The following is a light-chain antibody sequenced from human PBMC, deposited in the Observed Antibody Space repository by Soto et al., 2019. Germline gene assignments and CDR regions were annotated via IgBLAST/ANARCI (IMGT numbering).Light chain of an antibody. CDR1: QSVAGSY. CDR2: GAS. J-gene: IGKJ1*01. Sequence: EIVLTQSPGTLSFSPGERATLSCRASQSVAGSYLAWYQQKPGQAPRLLIYGASGRATGIPDRFGGGGSGTDFTLTSSGLEPEDIAVYYLHQYAGSPRTFGQGTKV. V-gene: IGKV3-20*01. CDR3: HQYAGSPRT.